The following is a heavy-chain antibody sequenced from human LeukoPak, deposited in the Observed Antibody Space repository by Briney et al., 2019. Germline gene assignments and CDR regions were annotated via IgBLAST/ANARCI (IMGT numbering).Heavy chain of an antibody. CDR2: IYTSGST. J-gene: IGHJ6*03. CDR3: ALYYGSGSYSQGWSYYYYYYMDV. Sequence: SETLSLTCTVSGGSISSYYWSWIRQPAGKGLEWIGRIYTSGSTNYNPSLKSRVAMSVDTSKNQISLRLSSVAAADTAVYYCALYYGSGSYSQGWSYYYYYYMDVWGKGTTVTISS. V-gene: IGHV4-4*07. CDR1: GGSISSYY. D-gene: IGHD3-10*01.